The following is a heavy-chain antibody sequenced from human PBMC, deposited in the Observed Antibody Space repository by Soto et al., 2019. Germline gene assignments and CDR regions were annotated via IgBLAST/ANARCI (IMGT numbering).Heavy chain of an antibody. CDR1: GGSFSGYY. CDR2: INHSGST. D-gene: IGHD6-13*01. CDR3: AREYKSSPTD. V-gene: IGHV4-34*01. Sequence: SETLSLTCAVYGGSFSGYYWSWIRQPPGKGLEWIGEINHSGSTNYNPSLKSRVTISVDTSKNQFSLRLSSVTAADTAIYYCAREYKSSPTDWGQGTLVTVSS. J-gene: IGHJ4*02.